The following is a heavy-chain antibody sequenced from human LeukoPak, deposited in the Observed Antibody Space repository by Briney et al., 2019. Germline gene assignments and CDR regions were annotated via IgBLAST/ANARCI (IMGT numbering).Heavy chain of an antibody. V-gene: IGHV3-30-3*01. CDR3: ARGTYYDFWSGHPFDY. Sequence: GGSLRLSCAASGFTFSSYTMHWVRQAPGKGLEWVAVISYDGSNKYYADSVKGRFTISRDNSKNTLYLQMNSLRVEGTAVYYCARGTYYDFWSGHPFDYWGQGTLVTVSS. J-gene: IGHJ4*02. D-gene: IGHD3-3*01. CDR1: GFTFSSYT. CDR2: ISYDGSNK.